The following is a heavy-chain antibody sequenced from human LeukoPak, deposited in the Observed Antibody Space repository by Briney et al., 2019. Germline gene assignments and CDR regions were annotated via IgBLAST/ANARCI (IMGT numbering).Heavy chain of an antibody. Sequence: GGSLRLSCAASGFTFSNAWMNWVRQAPGKGLEWVSTVSGSGSSTYYADSVKGRFTISRDNSKNTLYLQMDSLRAEDTALYYCAKDSIYRSFDYWGQGTLVTVSS. CDR2: VSGSGSST. CDR3: AKDSIYRSFDY. D-gene: IGHD3-16*02. CDR1: GFTFSNAW. J-gene: IGHJ4*02. V-gene: IGHV3-23*01.